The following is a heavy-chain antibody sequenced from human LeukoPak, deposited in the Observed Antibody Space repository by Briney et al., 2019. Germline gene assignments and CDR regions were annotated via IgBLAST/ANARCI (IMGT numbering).Heavy chain of an antibody. CDR3: ARDDPLYYDSSGYSGYGMDV. Sequence: PGGSLRLSCAASGFTFSDCYMSWIRQAPGKGLEWVSYISSSSSYTNYADSVKGRFTISRDNDKNSLYLQMNSLRAEDTAVYYCARDDPLYYDSSGYSGYGMDVWGQGTTVTVSS. CDR1: GFTFSDCY. D-gene: IGHD3-22*01. CDR2: ISSSSSYT. J-gene: IGHJ6*02. V-gene: IGHV3-11*05.